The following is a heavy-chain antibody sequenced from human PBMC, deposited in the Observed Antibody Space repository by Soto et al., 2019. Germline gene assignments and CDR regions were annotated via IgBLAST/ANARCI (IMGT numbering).Heavy chain of an antibody. D-gene: IGHD1-7*01. CDR2: VYWDGDN. J-gene: IGHJ4*02. CDR3: AHRLNLNSNWNYGRFDF. CDR1: GFSLTTYGEG. V-gene: IGHV2-5*02. Sequence: QITLKESGPTVVRPTQTLTLTCTFSGFSLTTYGEGVGWVRQPPGKALEWLALVYWDGDNRFSPSLKTRLTVAKDTSKNHVVLIMTNMDPLDTATYFCAHRLNLNSNWNYGRFDFWGQGTLVTVPS.